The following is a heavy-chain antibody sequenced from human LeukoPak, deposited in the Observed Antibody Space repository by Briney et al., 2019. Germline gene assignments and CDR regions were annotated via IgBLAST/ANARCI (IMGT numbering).Heavy chain of an antibody. V-gene: IGHV1-18*01. D-gene: IGHD6-13*01. CDR2: ISAYNGNT. CDR1: GYIFTSYG. Sequence: ASVKVSCKASGYIFTSYGISWVRQAPGQGLEWMGWISAYNGNTNYAQKLQGRVTMTTDTSTSTAYMELRSLRSDDTAVYYCARDSRIAAAGTRFDPWGQGTLVTVSS. J-gene: IGHJ5*02. CDR3: ARDSRIAAAGTRFDP.